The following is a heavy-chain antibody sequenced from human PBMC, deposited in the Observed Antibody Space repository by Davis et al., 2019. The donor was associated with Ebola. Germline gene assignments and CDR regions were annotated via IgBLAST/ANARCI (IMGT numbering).Heavy chain of an antibody. CDR1: GGSLSDYY. D-gene: IGHD5-24*01. Sequence: SQTLSLTCGVYGGSLSDYYWSWIRQSPGKGLEWIGEINHSGSSTYNPSLKSRVTLSIDTSKNQISLQLTSVTAADTAVYYCARERKGDGYAGCDYWGQGTLVTVSS. J-gene: IGHJ4*02. CDR3: ARERKGDGYAGCDY. V-gene: IGHV4-34*01. CDR2: INHSGSS.